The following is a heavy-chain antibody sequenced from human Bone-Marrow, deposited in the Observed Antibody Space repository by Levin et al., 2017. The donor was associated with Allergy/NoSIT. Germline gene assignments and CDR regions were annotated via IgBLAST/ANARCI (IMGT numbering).Heavy chain of an antibody. Sequence: GESLKISCAASGFTFSRYNMNWVRQAAGKGLEWVSAISSSGTYIYYADSVEGRFTISRDNAKNSLFLQMNSLRAEDTAVYYCARVHCSSASCYLFDALDIWGQGTRVTVSS. J-gene: IGHJ3*02. CDR2: ISSSGTYI. CDR3: ARVHCSSASCYLFDALDI. CDR1: GFTFSRYN. D-gene: IGHD2-2*01. V-gene: IGHV3-21*01.